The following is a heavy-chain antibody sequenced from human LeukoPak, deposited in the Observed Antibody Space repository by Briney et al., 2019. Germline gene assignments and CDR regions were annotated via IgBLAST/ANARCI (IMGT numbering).Heavy chain of an antibody. Sequence: GGSLRLSCSASGFTFSSYAMHWVRQAPGKGLEYVSAISSNGGSTYYADSVKGRFTISRDNSKNTLYLQMSSLRAEDTAVYYCVKVGYCSSTSCYAYFDYWGQGPLVTVSS. J-gene: IGHJ4*02. CDR1: GFTFSSYA. CDR3: VKVGYCSSTSCYAYFDY. V-gene: IGHV3-64D*06. CDR2: ISSNGGST. D-gene: IGHD2-2*01.